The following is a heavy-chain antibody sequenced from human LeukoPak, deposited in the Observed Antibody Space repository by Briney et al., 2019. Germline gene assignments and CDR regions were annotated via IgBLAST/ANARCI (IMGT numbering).Heavy chain of an antibody. D-gene: IGHD5-12*01. J-gene: IGHJ4*02. V-gene: IGHV4-59*08. CDR1: GGSISNYY. CDR3: ARKLSGDY. Sequence: PSETLSLTCTVSGGSISNYYWTWIRQPPGKALEWIGYVYYTGSTNYNPSLKSRVSISVDTSKNQFSLQLRSVTAADTAVYYCARKLSGDYGGQGTLVTVSS. CDR2: VYYTGST.